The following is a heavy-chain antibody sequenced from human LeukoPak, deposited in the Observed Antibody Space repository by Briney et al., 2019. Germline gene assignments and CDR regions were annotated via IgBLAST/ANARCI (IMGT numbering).Heavy chain of an antibody. CDR3: AKDRLRIRNYFDY. J-gene: IGHJ4*02. Sequence: PGGSLRLSCAASGFTFSSYAMSWVRQAPGKGLEWVSAISGSGGSTYYADPVKGRFTISRDNSKNTLYLQMNSLRAEDTAVYYCAKDRLRIRNYFDYWGQGTLVTVSS. CDR1: GFTFSSYA. D-gene: IGHD3-16*01. CDR2: ISGSGGST. V-gene: IGHV3-23*01.